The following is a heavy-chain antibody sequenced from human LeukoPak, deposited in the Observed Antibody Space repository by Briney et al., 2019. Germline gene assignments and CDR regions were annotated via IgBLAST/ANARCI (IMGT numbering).Heavy chain of an antibody. Sequence: PGGSLRLSCAASGFTFSSYGMHWVRQAPGKGLEWVAFIWYDGSNKYYADSAKGRFTISRDNSKNTLYLQMNSLRAEDTAVYYCANQYYDFWSDNFWAHYYMDVWGKGATVTVSS. CDR2: IWYDGSNK. V-gene: IGHV3-30*02. J-gene: IGHJ6*03. CDR1: GFTFSSYG. CDR3: ANQYYDFWSDNFWAHYYMDV. D-gene: IGHD3-3*01.